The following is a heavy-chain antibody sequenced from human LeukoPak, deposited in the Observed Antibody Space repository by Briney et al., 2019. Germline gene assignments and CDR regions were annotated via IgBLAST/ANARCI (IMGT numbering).Heavy chain of an antibody. J-gene: IGHJ3*02. CDR2: ISSSSYI. CDR1: GFTFSSYS. D-gene: IGHD3-22*01. V-gene: IGHV3-21*01. CDR3: ARAKRRGYYYDSSGYHPAGAFDI. Sequence: PGGSLRLSCAASGFTFSSYSMNWVRQAPGKGLEWVSSISSSSYIYYADSVKGRFTISRDNAKSSLYLQMNSLRAEDTAVYYCARAKRRGYYYDSSGYHPAGAFDIWGQGTMVTVSS.